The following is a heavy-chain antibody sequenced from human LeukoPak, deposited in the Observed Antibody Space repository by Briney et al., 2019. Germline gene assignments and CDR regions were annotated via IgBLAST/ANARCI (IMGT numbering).Heavy chain of an antibody. Sequence: ASVKVPCRASGYTFTSHYMHWVRQAPGQGLEWMGTINPSGGSTSSPPNFQCRVTMTRDTSTSTVYMEVSSLTSEDTAVYYCARGGSTGIFDYWGQGALVTVSP. V-gene: IGHV1-46*03. D-gene: IGHD3-10*01. J-gene: IGHJ4*02. CDR3: ARGGSTGIFDY. CDR2: INPSGGST. CDR1: GYTFTSHY.